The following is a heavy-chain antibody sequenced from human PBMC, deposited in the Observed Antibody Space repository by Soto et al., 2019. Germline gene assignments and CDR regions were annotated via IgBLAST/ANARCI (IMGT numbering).Heavy chain of an antibody. CDR1: GFTFSSYS. CDR3: ARDTNFYASWSGVDY. CDR2: ITSSSNYI. D-gene: IGHD3-3*01. Sequence: EVPLMQSGGGLVKPGGSLRLSCAASGFTFSSYSMNWVRQAPGKGLEWVSSITSSSNYIHYADSVKGRFTSSRDHAHRSLYQQRNRLGGEDTAVYYCARDTNFYASWSGVDYLGQGTPVTGS. V-gene: IGHV3-21*01. J-gene: IGHJ4*02.